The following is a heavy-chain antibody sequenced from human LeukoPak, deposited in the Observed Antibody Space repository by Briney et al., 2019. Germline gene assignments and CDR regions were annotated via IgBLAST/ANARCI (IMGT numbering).Heavy chain of an antibody. J-gene: IGHJ4*02. Sequence: GGSLRLSCAASGFTFSTYSMNWVRQAPGKGLEWVAFIRYDGSNKYYADSVKGRFTISRDNSKNTLYLQMNSLRAEDTAVYYCAKVSSHGAMVRGVITYHDYWGQGTLVTVSS. CDR2: IRYDGSNK. CDR1: GFTFSTYS. V-gene: IGHV3-30*02. D-gene: IGHD3-10*01. CDR3: AKVSSHGAMVRGVITYHDY.